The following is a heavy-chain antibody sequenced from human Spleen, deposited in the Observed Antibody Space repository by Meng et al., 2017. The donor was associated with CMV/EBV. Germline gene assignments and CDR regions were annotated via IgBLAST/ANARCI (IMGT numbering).Heavy chain of an antibody. J-gene: IGHJ4*02. D-gene: IGHD3-9*01. V-gene: IGHV5-51*01. CDR2: IYPGDSDT. CDR3: VRSMMWYDGLTGLPLGLNPYYIDS. CDR1: GYSFTTYW. Sequence: GESLKISCKGSGYSFTTYWIGWVRQKPGKGLEWMGIIYPGDSDTRYSPYFQGQVTVSVDKSSTTAYLQWSSLKASDTAMYYCVRSMMWYDGLTGLPLGLNPYYIDSWGQGTLVTVSS.